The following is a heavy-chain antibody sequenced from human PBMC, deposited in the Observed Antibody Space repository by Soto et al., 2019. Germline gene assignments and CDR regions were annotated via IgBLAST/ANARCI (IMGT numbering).Heavy chain of an antibody. D-gene: IGHD2-2*02. CDR3: ARGDCKTSCYIGF. CDR2: ITSSGGAT. J-gene: IGHJ4*02. CDR1: GFGFSNYE. V-gene: IGHV3-48*03. Sequence: EVQLVESGGGLVQPGGSLILSCAASGFGFSNYEMNWVRQAPGKGLEWVSYITSSGGATMYADSVKGRFTISRDNAKDSLYLQMNSLRVEDTAVYYCARGDCKTSCYIGFWGQGALVTVSS.